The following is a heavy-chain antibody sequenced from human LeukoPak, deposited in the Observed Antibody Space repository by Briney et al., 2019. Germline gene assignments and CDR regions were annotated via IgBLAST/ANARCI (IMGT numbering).Heavy chain of an antibody. Sequence: GGSLRLSCAASGFTFSSYSMNWVRQAPGKGLEWVSAISSRSVYIYSADSVRGRFTISRDDAKNSLYLQMNSLRAEDTAVYYCAKVRKPFGYWGQGTLVTVSS. J-gene: IGHJ4*02. CDR2: ISSRSVYI. CDR1: GFTFSSYS. CDR3: AKVRKPFGY. V-gene: IGHV3-21*04.